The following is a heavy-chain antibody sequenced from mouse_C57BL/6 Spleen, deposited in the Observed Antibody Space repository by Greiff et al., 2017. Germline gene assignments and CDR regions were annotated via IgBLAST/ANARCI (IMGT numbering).Heavy chain of an antibody. CDR2: IWSGGST. CDR3: ARDYPPSAWFAY. Sequence: QVQLKESGPGLVQPSQSLSITCTVSGFSLTSYGVHWVRQSPGKGLEWLGVIWSGGSTDYNAAFISRLSISKDNSKSQVFFKMNSLQADDTAIYYCARDYPPSAWFAYWGQGTLVTVSA. CDR1: GFSLTSYG. J-gene: IGHJ3*01. D-gene: IGHD5-5*01. V-gene: IGHV2-2*01.